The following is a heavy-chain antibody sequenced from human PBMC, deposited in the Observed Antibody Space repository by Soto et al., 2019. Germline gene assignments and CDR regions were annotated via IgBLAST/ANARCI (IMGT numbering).Heavy chain of an antibody. D-gene: IGHD6-6*01. J-gene: IGHJ6*02. V-gene: IGHV4-34*01. CDR3: ARGVAPSTVDSSSSFWMIYYYGMDV. Sequence: SETLSLTCAFYGLSFSGYYWSWIRQPPGKGLEWIGEINHSGSTNYNPSLKSRVTISVDTSKNQFSLKLSSVTAADTAVYYCARGVAPSTVDSSSSFWMIYYYGMDVWGQGTTVTVSS. CDR2: INHSGST. CDR1: GLSFSGYY.